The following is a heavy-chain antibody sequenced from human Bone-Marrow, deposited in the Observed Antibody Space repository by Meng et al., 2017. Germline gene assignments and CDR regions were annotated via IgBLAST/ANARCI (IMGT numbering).Heavy chain of an antibody. Sequence: HVTRKGWGPGLAKPSGTLSPTCAVSGGSISSSNWWSGVRQPPGKGLEWIGEIYHSGSTNYNPSLKSRVTISVDKSKNQFSLKLSSVTAADTAVYYCARDSRTYYYDSSGYTFDYWGQGTLVTVSS. D-gene: IGHD3-22*01. CDR1: GGSISSSNW. V-gene: IGHV4-4*02. J-gene: IGHJ4*02. CDR3: ARDSRTYYYDSSGYTFDY. CDR2: IYHSGST.